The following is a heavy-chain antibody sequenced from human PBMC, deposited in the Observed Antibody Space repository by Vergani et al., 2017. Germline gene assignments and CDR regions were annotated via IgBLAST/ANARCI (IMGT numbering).Heavy chain of an antibody. CDR3: ARGWSGYSTSWFFED. J-gene: IGHJ4*02. CDR1: GYTFAGYN. V-gene: IGHV1-2*02. CDR2: INPNSGGT. Sequence: QVQLVQSGAEVKKLGASVKVSCKASGYTFAGYNIHWVRQAPGQGLELMGWINPNSGGTNYAQKFQGRVTMTRDTSINTAYMELSRLRSDDTAVYYCARGWSGYSTSWFFEDWGQGTLVTVSS. D-gene: IGHD6-13*01.